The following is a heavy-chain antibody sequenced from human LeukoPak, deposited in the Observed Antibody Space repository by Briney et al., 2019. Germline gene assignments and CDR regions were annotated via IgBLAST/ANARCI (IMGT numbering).Heavy chain of an antibody. CDR2: ISSGGAT. V-gene: IGHV3-66*01. D-gene: IGHD7-27*01. Sequence: GGSLRLSCAASGFTVSSSYMTWVRLAPGKGLEWVSTISSGGATYYLDSVRDRFTVSRDNSKNTLSIQMNSLRAEDTAVYYCARDIPNNWGLGYWGQGTLVTVSP. CDR3: ARDIPNNWGLGY. CDR1: GFTVSSSY. J-gene: IGHJ4*02.